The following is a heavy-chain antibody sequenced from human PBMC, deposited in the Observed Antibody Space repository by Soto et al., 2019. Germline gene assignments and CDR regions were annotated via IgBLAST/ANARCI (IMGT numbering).Heavy chain of an antibody. V-gene: IGHV3-21*01. Sequence: AGGSLRLSCAASGFTFSSYSMNWVRQAPGKGLEWVSSISSSSSYIYYADSVKGRFTISRDNAKNSLYLQMNGLRAEDTAVYYCARDPPTTMVRGVIRPRDYWGQGTLVTVSS. D-gene: IGHD3-10*01. CDR1: GFTFSSYS. CDR2: ISSSSSYI. CDR3: ARDPPTTMVRGVIRPRDY. J-gene: IGHJ4*02.